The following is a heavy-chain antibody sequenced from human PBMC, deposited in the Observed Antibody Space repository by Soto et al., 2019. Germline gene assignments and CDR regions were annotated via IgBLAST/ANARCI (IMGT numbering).Heavy chain of an antibody. D-gene: IGHD5-12*01. CDR3: TASGSDAFVEY. CDR1: GFTFSGSA. CDR2: IRSKTNSYAT. V-gene: IGHV3-73*01. J-gene: IGHJ4*02. Sequence: LRLSCAASGFTFSGSAMHWVRQASGKGLEWVGRIRSKTNSYATAYAASVKGRFTISRDDSKNTAYLQMNSLKTEDTAVYYCTASGSDAFVEYWGQGTLVTVSS.